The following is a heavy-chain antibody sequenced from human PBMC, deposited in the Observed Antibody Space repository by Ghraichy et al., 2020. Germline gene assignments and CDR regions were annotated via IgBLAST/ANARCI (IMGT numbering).Heavy chain of an antibody. D-gene: IGHD3-22*01. V-gene: IGHV4-39*01. CDR3: ASTYYYDSSGYYY. Sequence: SETLSLTCTVSGGSISSSSYYWGWIRQPPGKGLEWIGSIYYSGSTYYNPSLKSRVTISVDTSKNQFSLKLSSVTAADTAVYYCASTYYYDSSGYYYWGQGTLVTVSS. CDR2: IYYSGST. CDR1: GGSISSSSYY. J-gene: IGHJ4*02.